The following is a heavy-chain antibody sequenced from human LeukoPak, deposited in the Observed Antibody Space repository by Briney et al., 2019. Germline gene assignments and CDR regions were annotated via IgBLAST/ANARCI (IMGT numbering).Heavy chain of an antibody. J-gene: IGHJ4*02. CDR1: GFTFSTYG. CDR2: VSPNGVNT. D-gene: IGHD2-8*02. V-gene: IGHV3-23*01. Sequence: PGGSLRLSCAASGFTFSTYGMHWVRQAPGKGPEWVSAVSPNGVNTYYADSVKGRFTISRDNSKYTLYLQMSSLRAEDTALYYCASRDPCSGGVCNGFRLWGQGTLVTVS. CDR3: ASRDPCSGGVCNGFRL.